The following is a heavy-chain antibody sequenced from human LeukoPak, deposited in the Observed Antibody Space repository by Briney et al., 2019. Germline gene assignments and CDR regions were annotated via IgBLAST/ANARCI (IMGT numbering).Heavy chain of an antibody. CDR3: AKMQGYFDY. CDR2: ITSSGETT. J-gene: IGHJ4*02. CDR1: GSIPFNSYS. Sequence: GGSLRLSCAASGSIPFNSYSMSWVRQAPGKGLEWVSAITSSGETTYYADSVKGRFTISRDSSKNMVYLQMNSLRAEDAATYYCAKMQGYFDYWGQGSLVTVSS. V-gene: IGHV3-23*01.